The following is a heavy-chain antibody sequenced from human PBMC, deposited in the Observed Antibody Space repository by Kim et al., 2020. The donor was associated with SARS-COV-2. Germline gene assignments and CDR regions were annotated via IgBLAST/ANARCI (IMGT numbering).Heavy chain of an antibody. CDR2: INHSGST. CDR3: ARGPARYSSSWYDY. D-gene: IGHD6-13*01. V-gene: IGHV4-34*01. CDR1: GGSFSGYY. Sequence: SETLSLTCAVYGGSFSGYYWSWIRQPPGKGLEWIGEINHSGSTNYNPSLKSRVTISVDTSKNQFSLKLSSVTAADTAVYYCARGPARYSSSWYDYWGQGT. J-gene: IGHJ4*02.